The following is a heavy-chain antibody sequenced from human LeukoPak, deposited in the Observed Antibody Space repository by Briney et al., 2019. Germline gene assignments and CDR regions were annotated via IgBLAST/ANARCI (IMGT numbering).Heavy chain of an antibody. CDR3: AKRRYDTSSLDWFDP. V-gene: IGHV3-23*01. D-gene: IGHD6-13*01. J-gene: IGHJ5*02. CDR1: GFTFSSYG. Sequence: GGSLRLSCAASGFTFSSYGMSWVRQAPGKGLEWGSTISGTGANTYYADSVKGRFTISRDNSKRTLYLQMNSLRVEDAAVYYCAKRRYDTSSLDWFDPWGQGTLVTVSS. CDR2: ISGTGANT.